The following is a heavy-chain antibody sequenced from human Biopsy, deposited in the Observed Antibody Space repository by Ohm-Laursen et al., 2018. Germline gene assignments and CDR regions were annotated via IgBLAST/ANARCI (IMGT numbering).Heavy chain of an antibody. CDR1: GGSISSDY. CDR2: IYYSGST. Sequence: SETLSLTCTVSGGSISSDYWSWIRQTPGKGLEWIGYIYYSGSTNYNPSLKSRVTISVDTSKNQFSLRLNSVTAAETAVYYCARATNSTGWPYYYFYGMDVWGQGTTVTVSS. CDR3: ARATNSTGWPYYYFYGMDV. J-gene: IGHJ6*02. D-gene: IGHD2/OR15-2a*01. V-gene: IGHV4-59*01.